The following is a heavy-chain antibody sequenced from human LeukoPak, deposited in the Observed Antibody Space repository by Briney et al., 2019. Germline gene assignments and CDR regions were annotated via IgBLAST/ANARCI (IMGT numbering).Heavy chain of an antibody. CDR1: GFTFSSYA. J-gene: IGHJ4*02. D-gene: IGHD6-19*01. CDR3: ARGVGSSGWYPY. Sequence: GSLRLSCAASGFTFSSYAMSWIRQPPGKGLEWIGEINHSGSTNYNPSLKSRVTISVDTSKNQFSLKLSSVTAADTAVYYCARGVGSSGWYPYWGQGTLVTVSS. CDR2: INHSGST. V-gene: IGHV4-34*01.